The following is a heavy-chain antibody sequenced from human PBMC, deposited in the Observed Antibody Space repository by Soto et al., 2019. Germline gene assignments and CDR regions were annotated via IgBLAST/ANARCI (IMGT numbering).Heavy chain of an antibody. J-gene: IGHJ4*02. CDR2: IYYSGST. Sequence: SETLSLTFNVSGGSISSYYWSWIRQPPGKGLEWIGYIYYSGSTNYNPSLKSRVTISVDTSKNQFSLKLSSVTAADTALNYCARRYGASFDYWGQGTLVTAPQ. CDR3: ARRYGASFDY. V-gene: IGHV4-59*01. D-gene: IGHD4-17*01. CDR1: GGSISSYY.